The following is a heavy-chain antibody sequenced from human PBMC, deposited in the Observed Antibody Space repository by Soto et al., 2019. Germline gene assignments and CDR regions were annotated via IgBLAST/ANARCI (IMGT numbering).Heavy chain of an antibody. D-gene: IGHD3-10*01. V-gene: IGHV4-59*08. CDR2: IYYSGTT. Sequence: SETLSLTCTVSGGSIGTYYWSWIRQPPGKRLKWIGYIYYSGTTNYNPSLKSRVTISVDASKKQISLKLTSVTAADSAVYSCARGYFGAGSYIDYWGRGTLVT. CDR1: GGSIGTYY. CDR3: ARGYFGAGSYIDY. J-gene: IGHJ4*02.